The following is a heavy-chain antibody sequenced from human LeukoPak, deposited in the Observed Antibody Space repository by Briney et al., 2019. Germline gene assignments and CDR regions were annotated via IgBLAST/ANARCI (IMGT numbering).Heavy chain of an antibody. Sequence: SETLSLTCAVHGTSFSGYYWSWIRQTPGKGLQWIGGINHSGSINYNPSLKSRVPISVDTSKNQFSLEFNSLTAADTAIYYCARGQYCDLIRCYSAGRNFDQWGQGTLVTVSS. CDR2: INHSGSI. D-gene: IGHD2-15*01. J-gene: IGHJ4*02. CDR3: ARGQYCDLIRCYSAGRNFDQ. V-gene: IGHV4-34*01. CDR1: GTSFSGYY.